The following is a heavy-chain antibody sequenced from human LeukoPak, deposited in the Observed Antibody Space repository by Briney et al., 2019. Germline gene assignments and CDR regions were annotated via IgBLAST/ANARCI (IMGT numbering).Heavy chain of an antibody. D-gene: IGHD3-10*01. CDR2: IYPGDSDT. J-gene: IGHJ5*02. CDR3: ARRSGSYYNEFDP. CDR1: GYSFTSYW. Sequence: GESLKISYKGSGYSFTSYWIGWVRQMPGKGLGWMGIIYPGDSDTRYSPSFQGQVTISADKSISTAYLQWSSLKASDTAMYYCARRSGSYYNEFDPWGQGTLVTVSS. V-gene: IGHV5-51*01.